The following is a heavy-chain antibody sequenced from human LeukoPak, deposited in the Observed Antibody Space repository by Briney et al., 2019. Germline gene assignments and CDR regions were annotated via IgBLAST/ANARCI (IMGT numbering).Heavy chain of an antibody. Sequence: PSETLSLTCTVSGDSITSYFWAWIRQPPGKGREWIGYINYRGTTTSYNPSLESRVAISLDTSRNQFSLKLSSVTAADTAVYYCARDSRGGGPDFDYWGQGTLVTVSS. V-gene: IGHV4-59*01. D-gene: IGHD3-16*01. CDR1: GDSITSYF. CDR2: INYRGTT. J-gene: IGHJ4*02. CDR3: ARDSRGGGPDFDY.